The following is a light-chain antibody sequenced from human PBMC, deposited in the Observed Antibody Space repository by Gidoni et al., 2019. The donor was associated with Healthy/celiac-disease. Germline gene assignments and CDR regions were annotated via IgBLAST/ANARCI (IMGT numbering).Light chain of an antibody. CDR2: GAS. Sequence: EIVMTQSPATLSVSPGERATLSCRARQSVSSNLAWYQQKPGQAPRLLIYGASTSATGIPARFSGSGSGTEFTLTFSSLQSEDFAVYFCQQYNNWPPLTFGPXPKVDIK. J-gene: IGKJ3*01. CDR1: QSVSSN. CDR3: QQYNNWPPLT. V-gene: IGKV3-15*01.